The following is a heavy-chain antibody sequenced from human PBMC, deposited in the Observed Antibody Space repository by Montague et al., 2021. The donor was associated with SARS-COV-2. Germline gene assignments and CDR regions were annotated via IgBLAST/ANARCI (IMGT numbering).Heavy chain of an antibody. CDR1: GASISLNSHS. V-gene: IGHV4-39*01. D-gene: IGHD3-9*01. Sequence: SETLSLTCTVSGASISLNSHSWVWLRQPPGRGLEWITTVHNTGNSYHNSSLQSRVTIYRDTSQRKVSLRLNSMTTADTAVYYCARLPTGFPNWFDTWGQGILVTVSS. CDR3: ARLPTGFPNWFDT. CDR2: VHNTGNS. J-gene: IGHJ5*02.